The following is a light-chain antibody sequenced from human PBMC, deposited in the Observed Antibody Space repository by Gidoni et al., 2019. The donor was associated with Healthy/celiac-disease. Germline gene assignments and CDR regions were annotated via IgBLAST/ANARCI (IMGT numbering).Light chain of an antibody. Sequence: EIVLTQSPGTLSLSPGERATLSCRASRSVSSSYLAWYQQKPGQAPRLLIYGASSRATGIPDRFSGSGSGTDFTLTISRLEPEDFAVYYCQQYGSSRWTFXXXTKVEIK. V-gene: IGKV3-20*01. CDR2: GAS. CDR3: QQYGSSRWT. CDR1: RSVSSSY. J-gene: IGKJ1*01.